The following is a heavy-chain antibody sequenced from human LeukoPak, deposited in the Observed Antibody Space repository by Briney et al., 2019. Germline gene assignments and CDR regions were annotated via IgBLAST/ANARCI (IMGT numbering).Heavy chain of an antibody. CDR2: IIPIFGTA. D-gene: IGHD3-10*01. J-gene: IGHJ5*02. V-gene: IGHV1-69*06. Sequence: GASVKVSCKASGGTFSSYAISWVRQAPGQGLEWMGGIIPIFGTANYAQKFQGRVTITADKSTSTAYMELSSLRSEDTAVYYRAGVMVRGVHTPQNWFDPWGQGTLVTVSS. CDR3: AGVMVRGVHTPQNWFDP. CDR1: GGTFSSYA.